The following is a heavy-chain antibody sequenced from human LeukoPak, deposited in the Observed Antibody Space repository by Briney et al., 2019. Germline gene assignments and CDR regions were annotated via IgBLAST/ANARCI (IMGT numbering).Heavy chain of an antibody. CDR2: ITSSIATI. CDR3: ARGIRKSAGVGYHFYMDV. D-gene: IGHD2-21*01. CDR1: GFTLSTYS. V-gene: IGHV3-48*04. J-gene: IGHJ6*03. Sequence: GGSLRLSCAASGFTLSTYSMNWVRQAPGKGLEWLSYITSSIATIYYADSVKGRFTISRDNAENSLYLQMSSLRAEDTAVYHCARGIRKSAGVGYHFYMDVWGKGTTVTVSS.